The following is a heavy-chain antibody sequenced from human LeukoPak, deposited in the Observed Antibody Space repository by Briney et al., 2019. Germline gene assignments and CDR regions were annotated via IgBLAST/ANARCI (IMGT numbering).Heavy chain of an antibody. CDR1: GFKLSDYG. Sequence: PGGSLRLSCAASGFKLSDYGFHSVRQAPGKGLDWVTFIQNDGSNKYYADSVRGRFTISRDNSRNTLFLQMKSLTAEDAARYYCVKDGIAVAEPDFWGQGVLVIVSS. CDR3: VKDGIAVAEPDF. D-gene: IGHD6-19*01. V-gene: IGHV3-30*02. CDR2: IQNDGSNK. J-gene: IGHJ4*02.